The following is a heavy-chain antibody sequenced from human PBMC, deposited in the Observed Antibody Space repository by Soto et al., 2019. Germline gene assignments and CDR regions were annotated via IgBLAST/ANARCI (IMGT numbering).Heavy chain of an antibody. CDR1: GGTFSSLT. J-gene: IGHJ3*01. CDR3: ARPGLNDLDADSSAF. Sequence: QVQLVHSGAEVKKPGSSVKVSCTASGGTFSSLTVNWVRQVPGQGLEWMGSIIPIIGVPKYAQSFVIRVTITVDKATRTAYMELSILRSDDTAVYYSARPGLNDLDADSSAFWGQGTMVAVSS. V-gene: IGHV1-69*02. CDR2: IIPIIGVP. D-gene: IGHD3-16*01.